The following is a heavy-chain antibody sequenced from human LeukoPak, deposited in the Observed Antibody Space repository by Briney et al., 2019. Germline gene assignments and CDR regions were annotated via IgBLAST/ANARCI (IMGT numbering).Heavy chain of an antibody. CDR3: AKGRGYGDYGSTFEY. J-gene: IGHJ4*02. D-gene: IGHD4-17*01. CDR1: GFIFSSYA. Sequence: GGSLRLSCAASGFIFSSYAMNWVRQAPGKGLGWVSVISGSGGRTYYIDSVKGRFTISRDNSKNTLYLQMNSLRDDDTAVYYCAKGRGYGDYGSTFEYWGQGTLATVSS. CDR2: ISGSGGRT. V-gene: IGHV3-23*01.